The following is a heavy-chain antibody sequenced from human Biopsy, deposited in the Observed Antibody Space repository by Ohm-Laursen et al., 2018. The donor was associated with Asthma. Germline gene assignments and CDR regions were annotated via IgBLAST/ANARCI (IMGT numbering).Heavy chain of an antibody. CDR2: INAGNGNT. D-gene: IGHD3-9*01. V-gene: IGHV1-3*01. CDR3: ARTYYDFLTGQVNDAFVI. Sequence: ASVKVSCKASGYNFISFAIHWVRQAPGQRLEWMGWINAGNGNTKYSQKFQGRVTITRDTSASTAYMELSSLRSEDTAVYYCARTYYDFLTGQVNDAFVIWGKGKMVTVSS. CDR1: GYNFISFA. J-gene: IGHJ3*02.